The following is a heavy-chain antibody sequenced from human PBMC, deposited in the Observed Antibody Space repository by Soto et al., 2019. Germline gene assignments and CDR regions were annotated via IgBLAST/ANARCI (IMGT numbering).Heavy chain of an antibody. CDR3: ASDYDSSGYPRYYFDY. V-gene: IGHV3-11*04. D-gene: IGHD3-22*01. Sequence: GGSLRLSCAASGFTFSDYYMSWIRQAPGKGLEWVSYISSSGSTIYYADSVKGRFTISRDNSKNTLSLQMNSLRAEDTAVYYCASDYDSSGYPRYYFDYWGQGTLVTVSS. CDR2: ISSSGSTI. CDR1: GFTFSDYY. J-gene: IGHJ4*02.